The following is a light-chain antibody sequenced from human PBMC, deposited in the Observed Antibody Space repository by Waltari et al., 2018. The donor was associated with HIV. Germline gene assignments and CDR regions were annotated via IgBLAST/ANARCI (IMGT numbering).Light chain of an antibody. Sequence: QPVLTQPPSASASLGASVTLTCTLSSGSSNYQVDWYQQRPGKGPRFVMRVGTGGIVGSKGDGVPDRFSVLGSGLNRYLTIKNIQEEDESDYHCGAGHGSGSKFVYVFGTGTKVTVL. V-gene: IGLV9-49*01. CDR3: GAGHGSGSKFVYV. J-gene: IGLJ1*01. CDR2: VGTGGIVG. CDR1: SGSSNYQ.